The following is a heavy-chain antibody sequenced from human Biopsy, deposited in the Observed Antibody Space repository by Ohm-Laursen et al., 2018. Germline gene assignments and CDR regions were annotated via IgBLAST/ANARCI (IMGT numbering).Heavy chain of an antibody. CDR3: ARDSRGGHLNTTLITGKNLDS. D-gene: IGHD3-16*01. V-gene: IGHV4-34*01. Sequence: PSDTLSLTCAVYGESFNGYYWSWIRQTPGKGLEWIGEINHSGRTNYNPSLKSRVTISVDTSKNQFSLKLNSVTAADTAVYFCARDSRGGHLNTTLITGKNLDSWGQGILVTVSS. CDR2: INHSGRT. J-gene: IGHJ4*02. CDR1: GESFNGYY.